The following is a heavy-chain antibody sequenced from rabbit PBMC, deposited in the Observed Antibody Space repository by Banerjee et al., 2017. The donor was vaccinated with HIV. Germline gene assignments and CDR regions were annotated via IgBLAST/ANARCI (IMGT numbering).Heavy chain of an antibody. CDR3: ARLHDDGGHYSFGL. D-gene: IGHD1-1*01. J-gene: IGHJ4*01. V-gene: IGHV1S45*01. CDR2: IRITLNDI. Sequence: QEQLKESGGDLVKPEGSLTLTCTASGFSFSSSYWPCWVRQAPGKGLEWIACIRITLNDIVYASWAKGRFTISKTSSTTVTLQLNSLTAADTATYFCARLHDDGGHYSFGLWGPGTLVTVS. CDR1: GFSFSSSYW.